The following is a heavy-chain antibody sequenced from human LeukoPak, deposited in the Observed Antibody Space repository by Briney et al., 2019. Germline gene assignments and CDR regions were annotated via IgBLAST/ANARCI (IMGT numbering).Heavy chain of an antibody. Sequence: ASVKVSCKASGGTFSSYAISWVRQAPGQGLEWMGGIIPIFGTANYAQKLQGRVTMTTDTSTSTAYMELRSLRSDDTAVYYCARDRQLKIESGSFTPLGYWGQGTLVTVSS. CDR1: GGTFSSYA. CDR2: IIPIFGTA. J-gene: IGHJ4*02. V-gene: IGHV1-69*05. D-gene: IGHD1-26*01. CDR3: ARDRQLKIESGSFTPLGY.